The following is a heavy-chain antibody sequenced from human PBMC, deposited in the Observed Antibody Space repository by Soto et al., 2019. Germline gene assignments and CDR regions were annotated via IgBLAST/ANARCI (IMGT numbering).Heavy chain of an antibody. CDR1: GFTFSNAW. D-gene: IGHD6-19*01. V-gene: IGHV3-15*07. CDR3: TGGRSHGSGWYVLYYYYYGMDV. J-gene: IGHJ6*02. Sequence: GGSLRLSCAASGFTFSNAWMNWVRQAPGKGLEWVGRIKSKTDGGTTDYAAPVKGRFTISRDDSKNTLYLQMNSLKTEDTAVYYCTGGRSHGSGWYVLYYYYYGMDVWGQGTTVTVSS. CDR2: IKSKTDGGTT.